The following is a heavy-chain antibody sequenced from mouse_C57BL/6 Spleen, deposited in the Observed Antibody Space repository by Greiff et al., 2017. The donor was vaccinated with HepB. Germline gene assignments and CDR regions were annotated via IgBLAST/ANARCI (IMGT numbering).Heavy chain of an antibody. J-gene: IGHJ3*01. D-gene: IGHD1-1*01. V-gene: IGHV1-26*01. CDR1: GYTFTDYY. Sequence: VQLKHSGPELVKPGASVKISCKASGYTFTDYYMNWVKQSHGKSLEWIGDINPNNGGTSYNQKFKGKATLTVDKSSSTAYMELRSLTSEDSAVYYCARGGLLRSWGQGTLVTVSA. CDR2: INPNNGGT. CDR3: ARGGLLRS.